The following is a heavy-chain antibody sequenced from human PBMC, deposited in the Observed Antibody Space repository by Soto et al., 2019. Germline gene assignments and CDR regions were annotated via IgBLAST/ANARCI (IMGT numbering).Heavy chain of an antibody. CDR1: GGSVSSGSYY. CDR3: ARHKAPYGMDV. Sequence: ETLSLTCTVSGGSVSSGSYYWSWIRQPPGKGLEWIGYIYYSGSTNYNPSLKSRVTISVDTSKNQFSLKLSSVTAADTAVYYCARHKAPYGMDVWGQGTTVTAP. V-gene: IGHV4-61*01. J-gene: IGHJ6*02. CDR2: IYYSGST.